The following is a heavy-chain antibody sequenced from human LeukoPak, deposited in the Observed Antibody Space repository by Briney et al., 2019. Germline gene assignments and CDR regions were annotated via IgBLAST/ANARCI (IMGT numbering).Heavy chain of an antibody. CDR2: IIPIFGTA. CDR3: AKDPNGDYIGTFDI. CDR1: GGTFSSYA. J-gene: IGHJ3*02. D-gene: IGHD4-17*01. V-gene: IGHV1-69*05. Sequence: GSSVKVSCKASGGTFSSYAISWVRQAPGQGLEWMGGIIPIFGTANYAQKFQGRVTITTDESTSTAYMELSSLRSEDTAVYYCAKDPNGDYIGTFDIWGQGTMVTVSS.